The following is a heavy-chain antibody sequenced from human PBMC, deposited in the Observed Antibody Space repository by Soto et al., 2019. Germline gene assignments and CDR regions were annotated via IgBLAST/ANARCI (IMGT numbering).Heavy chain of an antibody. V-gene: IGHV3-23*01. J-gene: IGHJ6*02. Sequence: GGSLRLSCAASGFTFSPCAMTWVRQAPGKGLEWVSSISGSGGNTNYADSVKGRFTVSRDNSKRTLSLQMNSLTEEDTAIYYCAKGLRRLLRTQYYYGLDVWGRGTTVTSP. CDR3: AKGLRRLLRTQYYYGLDV. CDR2: ISGSGGNT. CDR1: GFTFSPCA. D-gene: IGHD3-16*01.